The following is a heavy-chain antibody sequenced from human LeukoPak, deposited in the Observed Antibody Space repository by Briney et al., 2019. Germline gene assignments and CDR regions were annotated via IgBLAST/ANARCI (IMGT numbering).Heavy chain of an antibody. CDR3: AGVYYREILGMVLSSLDAFDM. V-gene: IGHV3-74*01. D-gene: IGHD3-3*01. CDR1: VFTLSRYW. Sequence: GGSLSLSCALSVFTLSRYWVHCVRHSRGKGLVWVSRINSYSNRSSDGDCVKGGYTINRDYAKNRQYLQKNSLRAEDTAGYYCAGVYYREILGMVLSSLDAFDMWGQGTMVTVSS. J-gene: IGHJ3*02. CDR2: INSYSNRS.